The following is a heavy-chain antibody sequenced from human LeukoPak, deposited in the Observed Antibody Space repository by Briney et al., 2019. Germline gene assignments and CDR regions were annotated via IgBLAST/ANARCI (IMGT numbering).Heavy chain of an antibody. D-gene: IGHD2-8*02. CDR3: ASGYCTGGVCYSIHMDV. J-gene: IGHJ6*03. Sequence: GGSLRLSCAASGFTISSNSMNWVRQAPGKGLEWVSSISSSSSYIYYADSVKGRFTISRDNAKNSLYLQMNSLRAEDTAVYYCASGYCTGGVCYSIHMDVWGKGTTVTVSS. V-gene: IGHV3-21*01. CDR1: GFTISSNS. CDR2: ISSSSSYI.